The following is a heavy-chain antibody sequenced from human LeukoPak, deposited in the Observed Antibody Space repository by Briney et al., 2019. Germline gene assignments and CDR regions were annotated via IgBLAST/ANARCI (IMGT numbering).Heavy chain of an antibody. J-gene: IGHJ4*02. CDR1: GYTFTGYY. CDR3: ARETHSSGWYYFDY. D-gene: IGHD6-19*01. V-gene: IGHV1-2*02. Sequence: GASVKVSCKASGYTFTGYYMHWVRQAPGQGLEWMGWINPNSGGTNYAQKFQGRVTMTRDTSISTAYMELSRLRSDDTAVYYCARETHSSGWYYFDYWGQGTLVTVSS. CDR2: INPNSGGT.